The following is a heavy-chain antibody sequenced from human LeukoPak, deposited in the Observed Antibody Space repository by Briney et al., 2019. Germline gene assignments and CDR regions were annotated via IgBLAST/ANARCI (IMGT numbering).Heavy chain of an antibody. V-gene: IGHV4-39*07. CDR3: ARLQWPGAFDI. Sequence: SETLSLTCTVSGGSISSSSYYWGWIRQPPGKGLEWIGSLYYGGSTYYNPSLKSRVTISVDTSKNQFSLKLSSVTAADTAVYYCARLQWPGAFDIWGQGTMVTVSS. J-gene: IGHJ3*02. D-gene: IGHD6-19*01. CDR1: GGSISSSSYY. CDR2: LYYGGST.